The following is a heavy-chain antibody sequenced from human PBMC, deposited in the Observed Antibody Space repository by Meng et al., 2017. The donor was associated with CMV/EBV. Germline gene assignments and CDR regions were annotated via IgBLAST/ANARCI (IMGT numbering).Heavy chain of an antibody. J-gene: IGHJ4*02. CDR1: GFTFNTYA. Sequence: GESLKISCAASGFTFNTYAMNWVRQAPGKGLEWVSSIDSGSDFVYYADSVKGRFTISRDNAKNSLYLQMKSLRAEDTAVYYCARAGYPEPFDYWGQGTLVTVSS. CDR2: IDSGSDFV. V-gene: IGHV3-21*01. D-gene: IGHD3-16*02. CDR3: ARAGYPEPFDY.